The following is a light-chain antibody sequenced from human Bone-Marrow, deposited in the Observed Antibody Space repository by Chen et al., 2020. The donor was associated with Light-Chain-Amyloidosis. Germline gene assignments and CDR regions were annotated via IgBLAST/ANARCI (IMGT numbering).Light chain of an antibody. Sequence: QSALTQPASVAGSPGQSITLSCTGTSSDIGSYNLVSWYQQHPGKAHQLLIYEVTQRPSGVSGRFSGSKSGNTASLTISGLRTDDEAYYFCCSFAGTSTPLFGGGSKLTV. CDR1: SSDIGSYNL. CDR3: CSFAGTSTPL. V-gene: IGLV2-23*02. J-gene: IGLJ2*01. CDR2: EVT.